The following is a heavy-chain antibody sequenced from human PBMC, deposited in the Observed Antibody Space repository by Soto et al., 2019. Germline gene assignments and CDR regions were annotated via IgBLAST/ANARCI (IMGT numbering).Heavy chain of an antibody. D-gene: IGHD4-4*01. CDR3: AREGTVDYYYYYMDV. CDR2: IWYDGSNK. J-gene: IGHJ6*03. CDR1: GFTFSSYG. Sequence: GGSLRLSCAASGFTFSSYGMHWVRQAPGKGLEWVAVIWYDGSNKYYADSVKGRFTISRDNSKNTLYLQMNSLRAEDTAVYYCAREGTVDYYYYYMDVWGKGTTVTVSS. V-gene: IGHV3-33*01.